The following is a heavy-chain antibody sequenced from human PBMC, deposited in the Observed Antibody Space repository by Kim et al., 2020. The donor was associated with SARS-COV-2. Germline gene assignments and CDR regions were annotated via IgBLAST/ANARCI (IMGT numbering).Heavy chain of an antibody. Sequence: SETLSLTCTVSGGSISSYYWSWIRQPPGKGLEWIGYIYYSGSTNYNPSLKSRVTISVDTSKNQFSLKLSSVTAADTAVYYCARVGKTGTTPFDYWGQGTLVTVSS. CDR2: IYYSGST. D-gene: IGHD1-7*01. CDR3: ARVGKTGTTPFDY. J-gene: IGHJ4*02. CDR1: GGSISSYY. V-gene: IGHV4-59*08.